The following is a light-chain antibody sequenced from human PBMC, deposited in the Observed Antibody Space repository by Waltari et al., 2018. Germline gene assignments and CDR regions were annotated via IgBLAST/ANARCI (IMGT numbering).Light chain of an antibody. CDR3: SCRDSGARL. J-gene: IGLJ3*02. CDR2: AKN. CDR1: SVRNSF. Sequence: SSELTHDPAVSVALGQTVSITCPGDSVRNSFASWYQQKPGLAPIRILYAKNNRPSGIPARFSGSSSGNTGSLTIAGAQAEDEADYYCSCRDSGARLFGGGTKLTVL. V-gene: IGLV3-19*01.